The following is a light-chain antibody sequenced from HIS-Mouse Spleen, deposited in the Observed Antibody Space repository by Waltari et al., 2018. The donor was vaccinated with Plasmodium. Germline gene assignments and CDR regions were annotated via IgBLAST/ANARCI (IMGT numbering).Light chain of an antibody. J-gene: IGKJ5*01. Sequence: EIVLTQSPAPLSLSPGERATLSCRASQSVSSNLAWYQQKPGQAPRLLIYDASNRATGIPARFSGSGSGTDFTLTISSLEPEDFALYYCQQRSNWPPTFGQGTRLEIK. CDR1: QSVSSN. CDR2: DAS. V-gene: IGKV3-11*01. CDR3: QQRSNWPPT.